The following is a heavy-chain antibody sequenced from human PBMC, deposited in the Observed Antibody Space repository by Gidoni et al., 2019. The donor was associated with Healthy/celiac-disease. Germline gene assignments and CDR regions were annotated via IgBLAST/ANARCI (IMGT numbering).Heavy chain of an antibody. V-gene: IGHV3-33*01. Sequence: QVQLVESGGGVVQPGGSLRLTFAASGFTFGSYGMPWVRQAPGKGLEWVAFIWYDGSNKYYADSVKGRFTISRDNSKNTLYLQMNSLRAEDTAVYYCARDTLRPHYGMDVWGQGTTVTVSS. CDR3: ARDTLRPHYGMDV. CDR2: IWYDGSNK. CDR1: GFTFGSYG. J-gene: IGHJ6*02. D-gene: IGHD3-3*01.